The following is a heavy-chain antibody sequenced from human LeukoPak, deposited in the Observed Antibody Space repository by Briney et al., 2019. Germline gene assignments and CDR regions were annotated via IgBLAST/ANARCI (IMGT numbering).Heavy chain of an antibody. Sequence: SETLSLTCTGSGGSISSADYYWGWFRQPPGKGLEWIGDIYYTGSTHYNPSLKSRVSISVDTSKNQFSLNLNSVTAADTAVYYCARDPQRGDGYNYDYWGQGTLVTVSS. V-gene: IGHV4-30-4*01. CDR1: GGSISSADYY. CDR2: IYYTGST. J-gene: IGHJ4*02. CDR3: ARDPQRGDGYNYDY. D-gene: IGHD5-24*01.